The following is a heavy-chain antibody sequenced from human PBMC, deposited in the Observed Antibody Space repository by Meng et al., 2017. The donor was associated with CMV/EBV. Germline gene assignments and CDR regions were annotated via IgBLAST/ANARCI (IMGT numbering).Heavy chain of an antibody. CDR1: GGSISSSSYY. CDR2: IYYSGST. CDR3: ARQVSWFDP. V-gene: IGHV4-39*01. J-gene: IGHJ5*02. Sequence: LTCTASGGSISSSSYYWGWIRQPPGKGLEWIGSIYYSGSTYYNPSLKSRVTISVDTSKNQFSLKLSSVTAADTAVYYCARQVSWFDPWGQGTLVTVSS.